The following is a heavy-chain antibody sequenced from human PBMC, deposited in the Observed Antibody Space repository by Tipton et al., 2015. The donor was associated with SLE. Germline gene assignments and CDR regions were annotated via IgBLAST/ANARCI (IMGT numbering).Heavy chain of an antibody. CDR1: GDSMTDSTYF. D-gene: IGHD6-19*01. CDR3: ARDISGWSHSDS. V-gene: IGHV4-61*02. CDR2: VSSRGGA. J-gene: IGHJ4*02. Sequence: TLSLTCTVSGDSMTDSTYFWAWIRQPAGKPLEWVGRVSSRGGANYNPSLKSRVTISIETSKRQFSLSLNSVTAADSGLYYCARDISGWSHSDSWGQGTLVTVSS.